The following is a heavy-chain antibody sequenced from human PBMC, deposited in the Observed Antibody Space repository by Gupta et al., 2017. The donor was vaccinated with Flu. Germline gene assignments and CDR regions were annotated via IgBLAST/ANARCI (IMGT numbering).Heavy chain of an antibody. D-gene: IGHD2-2*01. CDR2: IYWDDDK. V-gene: IGHV2-5*02. J-gene: IGHJ2*01. CDR3: AHRRRCSSTSCYPVNYWYFDL. Sequence: LEWLALIYWDDDKRYSPSLKSRLTITKDTSKNQVVLTMTNMDPVDTATYYCAHRRRCSSTSCYPVNYWYFDLWGRGTLVTVSS.